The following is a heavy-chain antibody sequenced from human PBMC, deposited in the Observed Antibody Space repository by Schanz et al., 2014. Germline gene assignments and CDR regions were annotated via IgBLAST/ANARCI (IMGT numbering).Heavy chain of an antibody. V-gene: IGHV3-48*01. CDR1: EFSFSSFG. D-gene: IGHD6-13*01. Sequence: EVQLVESGGGLVQPRGSLRLSCAASEFSFSSFGMNWVRQAPGKGLEWVSYISSSSSTIYYADSVKGRFTISRDNAKNSLYLQMNSLRAEDTGVYYCAKPFRSSWYPDAFDIWGQGTMVTVSS. J-gene: IGHJ3*02. CDR2: ISSSSSTI. CDR3: AKPFRSSWYPDAFDI.